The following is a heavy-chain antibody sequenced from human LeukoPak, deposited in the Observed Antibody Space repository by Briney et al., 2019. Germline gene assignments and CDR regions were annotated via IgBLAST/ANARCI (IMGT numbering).Heavy chain of an antibody. CDR3: ARHRALGIQLRFDY. CDR1: GGSISSGSYY. V-gene: IGHV4-39*01. J-gene: IGHJ4*02. CDR2: IYYSGST. D-gene: IGHD5-18*01. Sequence: SETLSLTCTVSGGSISSGSYYWCWIRQPPGKGLEWIGSIYYSGSTYYNPSLKSRVTISVDTSKNQFSLKLSSVTAADTAVYYCARHRALGIQLRFDYWGQGTLVTVSS.